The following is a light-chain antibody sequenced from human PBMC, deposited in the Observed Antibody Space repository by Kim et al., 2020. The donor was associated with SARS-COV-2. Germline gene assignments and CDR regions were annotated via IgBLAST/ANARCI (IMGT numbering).Light chain of an antibody. J-gene: IGLJ3*02. V-gene: IGLV3-19*01. CDR1: SLRSYY. Sequence: VALGQTVRITCQGDSLRSYYASWYQQKPGLAPVLVIYGKNNRPSGIPDRFSGSSSGNTASLTITGAQAEDEADYYCNSRDSSGTWVFGGGTQLTVL. CDR3: NSRDSSGTWV. CDR2: GKN.